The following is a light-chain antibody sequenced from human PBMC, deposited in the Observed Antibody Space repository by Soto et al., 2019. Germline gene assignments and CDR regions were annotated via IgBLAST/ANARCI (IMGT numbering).Light chain of an antibody. J-gene: IGKJ4*01. V-gene: IGKV3-11*01. CDR3: QQRTNWPALT. CDR2: NAS. CDR1: QSVSSY. Sequence: EIVLTQSPATLSLSPGERATLSCRASQSVSSYLAWYQQKPGQAHRLLIYNASNRATGIPARFSGSGSGTDFTLTISILEPEDFAVYYCQQRTNWPALTFGGGTKVEIK.